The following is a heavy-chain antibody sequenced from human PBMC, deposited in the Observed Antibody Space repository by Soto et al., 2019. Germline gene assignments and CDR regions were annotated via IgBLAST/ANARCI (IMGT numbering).Heavy chain of an antibody. Sequence: QPGGSLRLSCAASGFTFSSYAMSWVRQAPGKGLEWVSAISGSGGSTYYADSVKGRFTISRDNSKNTLYLQMNSLRAEDTAVYYCAKDRWGVVVVVSDAFDIWGQGTMVTVSS. J-gene: IGHJ3*02. CDR3: AKDRWGVVVVVSDAFDI. CDR1: GFTFSSYA. CDR2: ISGSGGST. V-gene: IGHV3-23*01. D-gene: IGHD2-15*01.